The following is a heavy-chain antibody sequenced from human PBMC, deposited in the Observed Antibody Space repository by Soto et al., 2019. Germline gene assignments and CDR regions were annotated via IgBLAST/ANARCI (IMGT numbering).Heavy chain of an antibody. V-gene: IGHV6-1*01. CDR2: TYYRSKWYN. CDR1: GDSVSSNSAA. CDR3: ARGVVVTALKTNWFDP. Sequence: SQTLSLTCAISGDSVSSNSAAWNWIRQSPSRGLEWLGRTYYRSKWYNDYAVSVKSRITINPDTSKNQFSLQLNSVTPEDTAVYYCARGVVVTALKTNWFDPWGPGTLVTVSS. J-gene: IGHJ5*02. D-gene: IGHD2-21*02.